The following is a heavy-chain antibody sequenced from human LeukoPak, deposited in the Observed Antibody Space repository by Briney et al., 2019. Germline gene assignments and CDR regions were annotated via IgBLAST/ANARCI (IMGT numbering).Heavy chain of an antibody. CDR2: ISWNSGRI. J-gene: IGHJ1*01. CDR3: AKSSPGYSSGWLQH. CDR1: GFTFDDYA. Sequence: GRSLRLSCAASGFTFDDYAMHWVRQAPGKGLEWVSGISWNSGRIDYADSVEGRFTISRDNAKKYLYLQMISLRAEDMALYYCAKSSPGYSSGWLQHWGQGTLVTVSS. D-gene: IGHD6-19*01. V-gene: IGHV3-9*03.